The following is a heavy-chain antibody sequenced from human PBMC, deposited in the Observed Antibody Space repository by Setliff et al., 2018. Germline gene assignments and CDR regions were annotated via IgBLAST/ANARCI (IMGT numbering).Heavy chain of an antibody. D-gene: IGHD2-15*01. CDR1: GFSLSNGRMG. CDR2: IFSNDEK. CDR3: AHDGKWSTVPLDY. Sequence: SGPTLVNPTETLTLTCIVSGFSLSNGRMGVSWIRQPPGKALEWLAHIFSNDEKSYNTSLKTRLTISKDTSKSQVVLTLTNVDPVDTATYYCAHDGKWSTVPLDYWGQGALVTVSS. J-gene: IGHJ4*02. V-gene: IGHV2-26*01.